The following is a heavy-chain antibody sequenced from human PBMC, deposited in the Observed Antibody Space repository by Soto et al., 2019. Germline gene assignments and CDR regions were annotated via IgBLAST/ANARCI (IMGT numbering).Heavy chain of an antibody. CDR2: ISGSGGST. D-gene: IGHD1-26*01. CDR3: AKDRSGSYYDIDY. J-gene: IGHJ4*02. V-gene: IGHV3-23*01. CDR1: GFTFSSYA. Sequence: EVQLLESGGGLVQPGGSLRLSCAASGFTFSSYAMSWVRQAPGKGLEWVSVISGSGGSTYYADSVKGRYTISRDNSKSTLYLQMNSLRAEDTAVYYGAKDRSGSYYDIDYWGQGTLFTVSS.